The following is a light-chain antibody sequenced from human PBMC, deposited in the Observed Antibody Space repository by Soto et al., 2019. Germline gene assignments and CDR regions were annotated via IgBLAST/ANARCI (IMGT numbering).Light chain of an antibody. CDR3: QQYSRLWS. CDR2: GAS. CDR1: ESISTW. J-gene: IGKJ1*01. V-gene: IGKV1-5*03. Sequence: DIQMTQCPSSLSASVGDRVTITVRASESISTWLAWYQQKPGKAPKLLIYGASSLESGVPPRFSGDGSGTEFTLTISSLQRDDFGTYYCQQYSRLWSFGQGTKVDIK.